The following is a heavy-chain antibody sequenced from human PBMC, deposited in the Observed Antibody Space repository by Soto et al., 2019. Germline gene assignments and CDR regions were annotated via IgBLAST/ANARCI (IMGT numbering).Heavy chain of an antibody. CDR1: GFTFSSYD. D-gene: IGHD1-26*01. CDR2: IGTAGDT. V-gene: IGHV3-13*01. Sequence: GGSLRLSCAASGFTFSSYDMHWVRQATGKGLEWVSAIGTAGDTYYPGSVKGRFTISRENAKNSLYLQMNSLRAEDTAVYYCARGGTKYSGSYGVHYYYGMDVWGQGTTVTVSS. J-gene: IGHJ6*02. CDR3: ARGGTKYSGSYGVHYYYGMDV.